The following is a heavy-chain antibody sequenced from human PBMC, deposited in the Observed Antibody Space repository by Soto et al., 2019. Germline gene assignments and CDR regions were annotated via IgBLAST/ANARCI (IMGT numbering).Heavy chain of an antibody. D-gene: IGHD3-3*01. Sequence: LSRAASRVRVKISVVPWSRQAPGKGLEWVSSISSSSSYIYYADSVKGRFTISRDNAKNSLYLQMNSLRAEDTAVYYCANSLRFLEWLLDAFDIWGQGTMVTVSS. CDR3: ANSLRFLEWLLDAFDI. CDR2: ISSSSSYI. J-gene: IGHJ3*02. V-gene: IGHV3-21*01. CDR1: RVRVKISV.